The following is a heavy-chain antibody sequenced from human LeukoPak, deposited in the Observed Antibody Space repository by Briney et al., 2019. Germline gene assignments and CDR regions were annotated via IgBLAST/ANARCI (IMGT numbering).Heavy chain of an antibody. CDR3: AREGYCTNGVCYGGY. D-gene: IGHD2-8*01. J-gene: IGHJ4*02. V-gene: IGHV1-8*03. CDR2: MNPNSGNT. Sequence: ASVKVSCKASGYTLTSYDINWVRQATGQGLEWMGWMNPNSGNTGYAQKFQGRVTITRNTSISTAYMELSSLRSEDTAVYYCAREGYCTNGVCYGGYWGQGTLVTVSS. CDR1: GYTLTSYD.